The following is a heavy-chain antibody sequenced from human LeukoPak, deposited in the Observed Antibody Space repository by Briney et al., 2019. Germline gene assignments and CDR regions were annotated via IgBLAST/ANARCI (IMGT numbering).Heavy chain of an antibody. D-gene: IGHD4-11*01. CDR3: ARGRVSSSTWYSTYYYYFYMDV. CDR1: DDSITLYY. Sequence: KPSETLSLTCSVSDDSITLYYWTWIRQPPAKGLEWIGYVDHTGSTNFNPSLNGRVSISRDTSKNLFSLRLRSVTAADTAVYFCARGRVSSSTWYSTYYYYFYMDVWGKGTTVTVSS. J-gene: IGHJ6*03. V-gene: IGHV4-59*01. CDR2: VDHTGST.